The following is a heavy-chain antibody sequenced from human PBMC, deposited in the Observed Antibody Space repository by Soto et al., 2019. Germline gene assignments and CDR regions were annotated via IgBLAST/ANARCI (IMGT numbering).Heavy chain of an antibody. J-gene: IGHJ4*02. CDR1: GGSISGLY. D-gene: IGHD4-17*01. V-gene: IGHV4-59*11. CDR2: IYYSGYT. CDR3: ARAYGDSFFDL. Sequence: QVQLQEPGPGLVKPSETLSLTCTVSGGSISGLYWSWIRQPPGKGLECIGFIYYSGYTNYNPSLKSRLTMSVDTSKNQFSLKLSSVTAADTAVYYCARAYGDSFFDLWGQGTLVTVSS.